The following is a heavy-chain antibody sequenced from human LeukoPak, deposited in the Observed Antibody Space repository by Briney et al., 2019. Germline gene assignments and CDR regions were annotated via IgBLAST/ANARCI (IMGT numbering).Heavy chain of an antibody. D-gene: IGHD6-13*01. CDR3: PTAGWVAAAGREFDP. CDR2: IYTSGST. CDR1: GDSISSYY. V-gene: IGHV4-4*07. J-gene: IGHJ5*02. Sequence: PSETLSLTCTVPGDSISSYYWSWIRQPAAKGQEWIGRIYTSGSTNYNLSLNSRVPMSVDTSKNQFSLKLSYATAADTAVYYCPTAGWVAAAGREFDPWGQGTLVTVSS.